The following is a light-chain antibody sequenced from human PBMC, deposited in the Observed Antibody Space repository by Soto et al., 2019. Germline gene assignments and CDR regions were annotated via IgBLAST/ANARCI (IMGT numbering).Light chain of an antibody. J-gene: IGKJ1*01. V-gene: IGKV3-20*01. CDR1: QSVSSSF. CDR3: QQYGNSPQP. Sequence: EIVLTQSPGTLSLSPGERATLSCRASQSVSSSFLAWYQQKPGQAPTLLIYGASSRATGIPVRFSGSGSGTDFALTISSLEPEDFAVYYCQQYGNSPQPFDQGTQVEVK. CDR2: GAS.